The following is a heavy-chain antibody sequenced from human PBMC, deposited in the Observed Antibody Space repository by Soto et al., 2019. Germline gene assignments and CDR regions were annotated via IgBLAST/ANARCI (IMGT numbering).Heavy chain of an antibody. J-gene: IGHJ6*03. CDR2: IYYSGST. D-gene: IGHD3-16*02. CDR1: GGSISSYY. Sequence: SETLSLTCTVSGGSISSYYWSWIRQPPGKGLEWIGYIYYSGSTNYNPSIKSRVTISVDTSKNQFSLKLSSLTAADTALYYCARAAWGSYRPWNYYYYYMDGWGKGTTVT. V-gene: IGHV4-59*01. CDR3: ARAAWGSYRPWNYYYYYMDG.